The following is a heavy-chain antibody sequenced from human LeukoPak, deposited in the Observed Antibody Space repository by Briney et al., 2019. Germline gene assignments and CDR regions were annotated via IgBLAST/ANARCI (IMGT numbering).Heavy chain of an antibody. Sequence: SETLSLTCTVSGGSISSYYWSWIRQPPGKGLEWIGYIYYSGSTNYNPSLKSRVTISVDTSKNQFSLKLSSVTAADTAVYYCAGTMVRGVIPYCFDYWGQGTLVTVSS. V-gene: IGHV4-59*01. J-gene: IGHJ4*02. CDR1: GGSISSYY. CDR3: AGTMVRGVIPYCFDY. D-gene: IGHD3-10*01. CDR2: IYYSGST.